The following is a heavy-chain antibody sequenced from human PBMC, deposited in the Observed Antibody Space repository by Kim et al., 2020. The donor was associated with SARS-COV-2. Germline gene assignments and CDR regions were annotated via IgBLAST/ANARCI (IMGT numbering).Heavy chain of an antibody. CDR1: GYTLTELS. J-gene: IGHJ4*02. D-gene: IGHD5-18*01. CDR3: ATDLTGGYNYGPFDY. V-gene: IGHV1-24*01. Sequence: ASVKVSCKVSGYTLTELSMHWVRQAPGKGLEWMGSFDPEDGETIYAQKFQGRVTMTEDTSTDTAYMELSSLRSEDTAVYYCATDLTGGYNYGPFDYWGQGTLVTVPS. CDR2: FDPEDGET.